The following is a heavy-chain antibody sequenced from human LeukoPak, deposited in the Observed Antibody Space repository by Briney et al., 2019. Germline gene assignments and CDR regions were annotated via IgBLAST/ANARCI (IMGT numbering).Heavy chain of an antibody. J-gene: IGHJ4*02. CDR2: INPNSGAT. D-gene: IGHD3-22*01. V-gene: IGHV1-2*02. CDR3: ARGQYYSDTNFPLHY. CDR1: GYTFTAYY. Sequence: ASVKVSCKASGYTFTAYYTHWVRQAPGQRPEWLGRINPNSGATNYAQKFQGRVTLTRDTSITTAYMDMSSLRSDDTAVYYCARGQYYSDTNFPLHYWGQGTLVTVSS.